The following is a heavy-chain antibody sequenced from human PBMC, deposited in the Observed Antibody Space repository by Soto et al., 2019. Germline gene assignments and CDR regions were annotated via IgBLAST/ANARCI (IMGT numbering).Heavy chain of an antibody. V-gene: IGHV1-18*01. CDR3: ARISQPYDVWRQGAVSYYGIDV. Sequence: QVQLVQSGAEVKKPGASVKVSCKASGYTFSNYGISWVRQAPGQGLEWMGWISGYKGNTNYAQNVQGRVTMTIDTSTSTVYMELRSLRSGDTAVYYCARISQPYDVWRQGAVSYYGIDVWGQGTTVTVSS. D-gene: IGHD3-3*01. J-gene: IGHJ6*02. CDR2: ISGYKGNT. CDR1: GYTFSNYG.